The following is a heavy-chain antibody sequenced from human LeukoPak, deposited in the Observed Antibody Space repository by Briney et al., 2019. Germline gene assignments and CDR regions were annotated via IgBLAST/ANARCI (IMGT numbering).Heavy chain of an antibody. D-gene: IGHD6-13*01. CDR1: GLNFRDYY. CDR2: ITDNGGNS. Sequence: PGGSLRLSCAASGLNFRDYYMGWIRQAPGKGLEWISYITDNGGNSFYADSVKGRFTISRDNAKNSLYLQMNSLRAEDTAVYYCARDQQMGSSWYYYYYYYMDVWGKGTTVTVSS. CDR3: ARDQQMGSSWYYYYYYYMDV. V-gene: IGHV3-11*04. J-gene: IGHJ6*03.